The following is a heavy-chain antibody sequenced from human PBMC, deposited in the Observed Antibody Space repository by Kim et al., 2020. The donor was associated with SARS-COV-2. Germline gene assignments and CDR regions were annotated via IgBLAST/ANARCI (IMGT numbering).Heavy chain of an antibody. J-gene: IGHJ4*01. CDR2: ISSSSSYT. D-gene: IGHD3-22*01. V-gene: IGHV3-11*06. Sequence: GGSLRLSCAASGFTFSDYYMSWIRQAPGKGLEWVSYISSSSSYTNYADSVKGRFTISRDNAKNSLYLQMNSLRAEDTAVYYCARAPPYYYDSSGYYSGFDYWGQGTLVTVSS. CDR1: GFTFSDYY. CDR3: ARAPPYYYDSSGYYSGFDY.